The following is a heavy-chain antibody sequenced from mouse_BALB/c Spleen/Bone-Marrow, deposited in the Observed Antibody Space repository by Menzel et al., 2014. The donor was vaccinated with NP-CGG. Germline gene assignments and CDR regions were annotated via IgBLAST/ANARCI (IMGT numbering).Heavy chain of an antibody. V-gene: IGHV2-5*01. CDR3: AKNWDWYFDV. CDR2: IWRGGST. D-gene: IGHD4-1*01. CDR1: GFSLTSYG. Sequence: VKLQESGPGLVQPSQSLSITCTVSGFSLTSYGVHWVRPSPGKGLEWLGVIWRGGSTDYNAAFMSRLSITKDNSKSXVFFKMNSLQADDTAIYYCAKNWDWYFDVWGAGTTVTVSS. J-gene: IGHJ1*01.